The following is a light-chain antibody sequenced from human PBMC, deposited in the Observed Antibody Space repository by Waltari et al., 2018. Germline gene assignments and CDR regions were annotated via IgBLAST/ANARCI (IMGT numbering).Light chain of an antibody. CDR1: SSDVGSYNL. J-gene: IGLJ1*01. CDR2: SVT. CDR3: CSYATSNTYV. Sequence: QSALTQPASVSGSPGQSITISCTGTSSDVGSYNLVSWYQQHPGKAPPLLIHSVTERPSGVSNRFSGSQSGNTASLTISGLQAEDEADYYCCSYATSNTYVFGGGTNVTVL. V-gene: IGLV2-23*02.